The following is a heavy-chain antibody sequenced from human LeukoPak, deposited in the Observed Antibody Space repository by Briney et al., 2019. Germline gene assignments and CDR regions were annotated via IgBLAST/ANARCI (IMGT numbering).Heavy chain of an antibody. J-gene: IGHJ4*02. Sequence: PSETLSLTCAVYGGSFSGYYWSWIRQPPGKGLEWIGSIYYSGSTYYNPSLKSRVTISVDTSKNQFSLKLSSVTAADTAVYYCAMGTRAGHDMGLFDYWGQGTLVTVSS. CDR1: GGSFSGYY. CDR3: AMGTRAGHDMGLFDY. CDR2: IYYSGST. V-gene: IGHV4-34*01. D-gene: IGHD1-14*01.